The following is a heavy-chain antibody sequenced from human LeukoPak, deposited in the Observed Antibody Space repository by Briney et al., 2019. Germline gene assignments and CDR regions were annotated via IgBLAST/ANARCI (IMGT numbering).Heavy chain of an antibody. Sequence: ASVKVSCKASGYTFTSYGISWVRQAPGQGLEWMGWISAYNGNTNYAQKLQGRVTMTTDTSTSTAYMELRSLRSDDTAVYYCARTIRYSSSWKKALDYYYYMDVWGKGTTVTVSS. CDR2: ISAYNGNT. V-gene: IGHV1-18*01. D-gene: IGHD6-13*01. J-gene: IGHJ6*03. CDR3: ARTIRYSSSWKKALDYYYYMDV. CDR1: GYTFTSYG.